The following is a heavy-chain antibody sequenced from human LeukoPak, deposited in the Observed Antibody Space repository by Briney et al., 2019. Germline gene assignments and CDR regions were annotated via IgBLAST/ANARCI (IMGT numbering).Heavy chain of an antibody. J-gene: IGHJ3*01. Sequence: GASVKVSCKASGYTSTSYGISWVRQAPGQGLEWMGWISTYNGDTNYAQKLQGRVTMTTDTSTSTASMELRSLRSDDTAVYYCARERGYDSSGYYHDAFDVWGQGTMVTVSS. CDR3: ARERGYDSSGYYHDAFDV. D-gene: IGHD3-22*01. CDR2: ISTYNGDT. V-gene: IGHV1-18*01. CDR1: GYTSTSYG.